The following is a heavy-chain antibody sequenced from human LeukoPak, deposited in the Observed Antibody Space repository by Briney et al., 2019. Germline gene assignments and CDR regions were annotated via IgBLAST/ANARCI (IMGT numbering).Heavy chain of an antibody. CDR2: INPNTGVT. CDR1: GYTFTDYC. Sequence: GASVKVSCKTSGYTFTDYCMHWVRQAPGQGLEWMGWINPNTGVTNYAQKFQGRVTMTRDTSITTAYMDLTRLRSDDTAVYYCARDRGKREDAIPPWSVPDYWGQGSLVTVSS. CDR3: ARDRGKREDAIPPWSVPDY. D-gene: IGHD2-8*01. V-gene: IGHV1-2*02. J-gene: IGHJ4*02.